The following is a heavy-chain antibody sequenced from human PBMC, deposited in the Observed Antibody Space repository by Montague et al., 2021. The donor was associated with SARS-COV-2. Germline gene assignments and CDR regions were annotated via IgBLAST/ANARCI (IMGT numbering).Heavy chain of an antibody. CDR1: GGSISSSSYY. CDR3: VRSRAEPYIDLTKLDAHVNPCYFDH. V-gene: IGHV4-39*01. CDR2: IYYSGST. Sequence: SETLSLTCTVSGGSISSSSYYWGWIRQPPGKGLEWIGSIYYSGSTYYNPSLKSRVTISVDTSKNQFSLKLSSVTAADTAVYYCVRSRAEPYIDLTKLDAHVNPCYFDHWGQGTLVTVSS. J-gene: IGHJ4*02. D-gene: IGHD3-9*01.